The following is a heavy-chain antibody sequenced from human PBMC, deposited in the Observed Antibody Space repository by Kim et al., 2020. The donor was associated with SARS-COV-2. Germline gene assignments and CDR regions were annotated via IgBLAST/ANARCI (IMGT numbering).Heavy chain of an antibody. Sequence: GGSLRLSCAASGFTFSNAWMSWVRQAPGKGLEWVGRIKSKTDGGTTDYAAPVKGRFTISRDDSKNTLYLQMNSLKTEDTAVYYCTTYYYDSSGYLLLDYWGQGTLVTVSS. CDR2: IKSKTDGGTT. CDR1: GFTFSNAW. V-gene: IGHV3-15*01. D-gene: IGHD3-22*01. CDR3: TTYYYDSSGYLLLDY. J-gene: IGHJ4*02.